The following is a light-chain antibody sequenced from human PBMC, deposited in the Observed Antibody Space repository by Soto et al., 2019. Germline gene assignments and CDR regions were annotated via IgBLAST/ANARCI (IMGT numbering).Light chain of an antibody. V-gene: IGKV1-39*01. Sequence: DIQMTQSPSSLSASVGDRVTITCRASQTISNYLNWYQQQPGKAPKLLIYAASSLQSGVPSRFSGSGSGTDFTLTISSLQPEDFATYYCQQSYSTPVTFGQGTKVDIK. CDR3: QQSYSTPVT. CDR1: QTISNY. J-gene: IGKJ1*01. CDR2: AAS.